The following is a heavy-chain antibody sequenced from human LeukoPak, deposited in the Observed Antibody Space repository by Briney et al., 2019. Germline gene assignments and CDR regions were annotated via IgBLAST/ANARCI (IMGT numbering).Heavy chain of an antibody. J-gene: IGHJ6*02. Sequence: GGSLRLSCAASGFTLSSYWMHWVRQAPGKGLEWVSALSGSGTSTYHADSVKGRFTISRDNSKNTLYLQMNSLRAEDTAVYYCAKAALVRGVIIPYYYYSMDVWGQGTTVTVSS. CDR2: LSGSGTST. D-gene: IGHD3-10*01. CDR1: GFTLSSYW. V-gene: IGHV3-23*01. CDR3: AKAALVRGVIIPYYYYSMDV.